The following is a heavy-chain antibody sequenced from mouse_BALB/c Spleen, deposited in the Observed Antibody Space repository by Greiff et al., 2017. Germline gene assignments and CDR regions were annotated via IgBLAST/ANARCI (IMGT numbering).Heavy chain of an antibody. CDR1: GFSLTSYG. Sequence: VQLQESGPGLVAPSQSLSITCTVSGFSLTSYGVHWVRQPPGKGLEWLGVIWAGGSTNYNSALMSRLSISKDNSKSQVFLKMNSLQANDTAIYYCARREGLGGFAYWGQGTLVTVSA. CDR3: ARREGLGGFAY. CDR2: IWAGGST. V-gene: IGHV2-9*02. J-gene: IGHJ3*01. D-gene: IGHD4-1*01.